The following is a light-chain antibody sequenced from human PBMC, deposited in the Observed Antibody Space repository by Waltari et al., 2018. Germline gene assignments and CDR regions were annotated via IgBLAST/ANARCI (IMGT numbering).Light chain of an antibody. CDR1: QSVLYSSNKKNY. CDR2: WAS. J-gene: IGKJ3*01. V-gene: IGKV4-1*01. CDR3: EQYYSAPYT. Sequence: DIVMTQSPDSLAVSLGARSTINCKSSQSVLYSSNKKNYLARYQQKPEQPPKLLIYWASTRQSGVPDRISGWGCGTDFTLTIRSVGAEDGAVYQCEQYYSAPYTFGPGTKVDIK.